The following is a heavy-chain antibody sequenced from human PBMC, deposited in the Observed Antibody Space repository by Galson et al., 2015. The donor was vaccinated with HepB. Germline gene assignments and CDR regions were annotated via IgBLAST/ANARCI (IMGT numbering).Heavy chain of an antibody. V-gene: IGHV3-7*03. CDR2: IKQDGSEK. CDR1: GFTFSSYW. D-gene: IGHD4-11*01. CDR3: ARYHRDMTKVWYFDL. Sequence: SLRLSCAASGFTFSSYWMSWVRQAPGKGLEWVANIKQDGSEKYYVDSVKGRFTISRDNAKNSLYLQMNSLRAEDTAVYYCARYHRDMTKVWYFDLWGRGTLVTVSS. J-gene: IGHJ2*01.